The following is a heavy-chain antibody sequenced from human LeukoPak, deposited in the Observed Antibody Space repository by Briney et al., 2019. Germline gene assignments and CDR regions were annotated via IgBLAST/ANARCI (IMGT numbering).Heavy chain of an antibody. Sequence: GGPLRLSCAASGFTFSSYWMSWVRQAPGRGLEWVANIKQDGSEKYYVDSVKGRFTISRDNAKKSLYLQMTSLRAEDTAVYYCARTTNYDSSRYHYYFDYWGQGTLVTVSS. CDR3: ARTTNYDSSRYHYYFDY. J-gene: IGHJ4*02. V-gene: IGHV3-7*05. D-gene: IGHD3-22*01. CDR1: GFTFSSYW. CDR2: IKQDGSEK.